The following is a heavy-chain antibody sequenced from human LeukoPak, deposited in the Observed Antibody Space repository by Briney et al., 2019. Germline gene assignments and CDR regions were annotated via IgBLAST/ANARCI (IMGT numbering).Heavy chain of an antibody. CDR1: GYTFTSYG. Sequence: ASVKVSCKASGYTFTSYGISWVRQAPGQGLEWMGWISVYNGNTNYAQKFQGRVTMTEDTSTDTAYMELSSLRSEDTAVYYCATDRDRYSNPNYYYYYGMDVWGQGTTVTVSS. CDR3: ATDRDRYSNPNYYYYYGMDV. CDR2: ISVYNGNT. V-gene: IGHV1-18*01. D-gene: IGHD2-15*01. J-gene: IGHJ6*02.